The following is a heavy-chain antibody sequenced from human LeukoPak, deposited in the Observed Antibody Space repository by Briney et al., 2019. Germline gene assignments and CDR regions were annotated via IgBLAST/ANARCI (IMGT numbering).Heavy chain of an antibody. Sequence: PGGSPRLSCEASAFTFSSYWMSWVRQAPGKGLEWVANIKEDGSEINYVDSVKGRFTISRDNAKNSLFLQMNSLRVEDTAVYYCARDRGYSSFDYWGQRTLVTVSS. CDR1: AFTFSSYW. D-gene: IGHD4-23*01. V-gene: IGHV3-7*01. CDR3: ARDRGYSSFDY. J-gene: IGHJ4*02. CDR2: IKEDGSEI.